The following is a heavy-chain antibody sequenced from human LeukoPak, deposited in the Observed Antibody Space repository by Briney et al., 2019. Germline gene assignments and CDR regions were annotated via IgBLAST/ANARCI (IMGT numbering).Heavy chain of an antibody. CDR3: ARDSYGSGSYYRFQH. D-gene: IGHD3-10*01. CDR1: GYTFTSYY. V-gene: IGHV1-46*01. J-gene: IGHJ1*01. Sequence: GASVKVSCKASGYTFTSYYMHWVRQAPGQGLEWMGIINPSGGSTSYAQKFQGRVTMTRDTSTSTVYMELGSLRSEDTAVYYCARDSYGSGSYYRFQHWGQGTLVTVSS. CDR2: INPSGGST.